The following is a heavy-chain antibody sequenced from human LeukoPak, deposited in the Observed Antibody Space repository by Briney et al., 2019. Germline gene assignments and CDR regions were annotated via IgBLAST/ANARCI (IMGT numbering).Heavy chain of an antibody. V-gene: IGHV1-2*02. CDR2: INPNSGGT. Sequence: GASVKVSCKASGYTFTGYYMHWVRQAPGQGLEWMGWINPNSGGTNYAQKFQGRVTMTRDTSISTAYMELRSLRSDDTAVYYCARADTLSGEFDPWGQGTLVTVSS. CDR1: GYTFTGYY. CDR3: ARADTLSGEFDP. J-gene: IGHJ5*02. D-gene: IGHD3-10*02.